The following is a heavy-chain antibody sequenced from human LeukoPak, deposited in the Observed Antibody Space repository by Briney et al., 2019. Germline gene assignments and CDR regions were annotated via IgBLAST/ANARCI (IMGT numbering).Heavy chain of an antibody. J-gene: IGHJ4*02. CDR1: GFTFSSYW. Sequence: GGSLRLSCAASGFTFSSYWMSWVRQAPGKGLEWVANIKQDGSEKYYVDSVKGRFTISRDNAKNSLYLQMNSLRAEDTAVYYCARDRRVYYYDSSGYNYWGQGTLVTVSS. CDR3: ARDRRVYYYDSSGYNY. CDR2: IKQDGSEK. V-gene: IGHV3-7*01. D-gene: IGHD3-22*01.